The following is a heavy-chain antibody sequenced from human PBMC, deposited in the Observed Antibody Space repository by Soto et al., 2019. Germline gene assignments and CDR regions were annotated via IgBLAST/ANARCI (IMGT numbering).Heavy chain of an antibody. Sequence: EVQLVESGGGLIQPGGSLRLSCAASGLDVSTNYMNWVRQAPGKGLEWVSMIYSSGTTYYAASVKGRFSISRDKSKNTLCLQMSSLRADDTAVYYRARGTSGYSFWGQGTLVTVSP. J-gene: IGHJ4*02. D-gene: IGHD3-22*01. CDR3: ARGTSGYSF. V-gene: IGHV3-53*01. CDR2: IYSSGTT. CDR1: GLDVSTNY.